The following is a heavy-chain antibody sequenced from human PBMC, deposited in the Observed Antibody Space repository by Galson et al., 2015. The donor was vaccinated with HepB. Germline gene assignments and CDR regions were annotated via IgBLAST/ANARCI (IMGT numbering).Heavy chain of an antibody. CDR2: ISYDGNKK. V-gene: IGHV3-30-3*01. Sequence: SLRLSCAAAGFTFRGYGLHWVRQAPGKGLEWVSFISYDGNKKSYVDSVKGRFTIFRDNSKNTVYLQMNSLRSEDTAVYYCARDQTAYNFWSGYFWFDPWGQGTLVTVSS. D-gene: IGHD3-3*01. J-gene: IGHJ5*02. CDR3: ARDQTAYNFWSGYFWFDP. CDR1: GFTFRGYG.